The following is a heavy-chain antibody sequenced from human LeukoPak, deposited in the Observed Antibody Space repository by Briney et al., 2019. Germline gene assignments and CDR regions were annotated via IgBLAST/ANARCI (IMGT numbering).Heavy chain of an antibody. D-gene: IGHD6-6*01. CDR1: GYTFTNYF. Sequence: ASVKVSCKASGYTFTNYFMHWVRQAPGQGLEWMGLIKTNSDDTSYAQNFQGRVTMTRDTSTSTVYMELSSLRPEDTALYYCARYSSSSSLDSWGQGTLVTVSS. V-gene: IGHV1-46*01. CDR2: IKTNSDDT. CDR3: ARYSSSSSLDS. J-gene: IGHJ4*02.